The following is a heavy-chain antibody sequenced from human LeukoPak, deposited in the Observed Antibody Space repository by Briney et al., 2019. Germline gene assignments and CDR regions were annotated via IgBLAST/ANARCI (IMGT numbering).Heavy chain of an antibody. D-gene: IGHD4-17*01. CDR2: ISSSSRYI. V-gene: IGHV3-21*01. CDR3: ARVYGDYLDY. J-gene: IGHJ4*02. Sequence: AGGSLRLSCAASEFTFSDYSMNWVRQAPGKGLEWVASISSSSRYIYYADSVKGRFTISRDNAKNSLYLQMNSLRAEDTAVYYCARVYGDYLDYWGQGTLVTVSS. CDR1: EFTFSDYS.